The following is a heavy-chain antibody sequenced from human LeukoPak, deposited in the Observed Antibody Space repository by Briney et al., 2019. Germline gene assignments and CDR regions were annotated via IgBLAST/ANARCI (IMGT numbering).Heavy chain of an antibody. V-gene: IGHV1-18*01. Sequence: ASVKVSCKVSGYTLTELSMHWVRQAPGQGLEWMGWISAYNGNTNYAQKLQGRVTMTTDTSTSTAYMELRSLRSDDTAVYYCARDIPYCSGGSCPAYWGQGTLVTVSS. J-gene: IGHJ4*02. CDR1: GYTLTELS. D-gene: IGHD2-15*01. CDR2: ISAYNGNT. CDR3: ARDIPYCSGGSCPAY.